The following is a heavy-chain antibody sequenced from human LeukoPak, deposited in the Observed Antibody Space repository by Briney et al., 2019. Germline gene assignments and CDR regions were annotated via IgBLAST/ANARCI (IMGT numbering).Heavy chain of an antibody. CDR3: ARLTGTTDWFDP. V-gene: IGHV4-4*09. CDR1: GGSISSYY. CDR2: IYTSGST. Sequence: SETLSLTCTVSGGSISSYYWSWIRQPPGKGLEWIGYIYTSGSTNHNPSLKSRVTISVDTSKNQFSLKLSSVTAADTAVYYCARLTGTTDWFDPWGQGTLVTVSS. J-gene: IGHJ5*02. D-gene: IGHD1-7*01.